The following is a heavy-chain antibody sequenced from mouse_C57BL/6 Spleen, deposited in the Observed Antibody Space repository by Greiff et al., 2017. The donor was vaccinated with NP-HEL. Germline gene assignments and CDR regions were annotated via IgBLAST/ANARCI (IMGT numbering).Heavy chain of an antibody. CDR1: GYAFTNYL. D-gene: IGHD2-4*01. Sequence: VQLQQSGAELVRPGTSVKVSCKASGYAFTNYLIEWVKQRPGQGLEWIGVINPGSGGTNYNEKFKGKATLTADKSSSTAYMQLSSLTSEDSAVYLCARKDYDYDADYWGQGTTLTVSS. CDR3: ARKDYDYDADY. V-gene: IGHV1-54*01. CDR2: INPGSGGT. J-gene: IGHJ2*01.